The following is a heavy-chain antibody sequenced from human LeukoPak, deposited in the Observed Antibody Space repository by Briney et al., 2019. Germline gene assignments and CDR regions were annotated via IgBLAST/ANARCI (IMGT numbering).Heavy chain of an antibody. J-gene: IGHJ4*02. CDR1: GGSISSGGYS. V-gene: IGHV4-30-2*01. D-gene: IGHD2-21*02. CDR2: IYHSGST. CDR3: ARGNCGGDCYLDY. Sequence: SETLSLTCAVSGGSISSGGYSWSWIRQPPGKGLEWIGYIYHSGSTYYNPSLKSRVTISVDRSKNQFSLKLSSVTAADTAVYYCARGNCGGDCYLDYWGQGTPVTVSS.